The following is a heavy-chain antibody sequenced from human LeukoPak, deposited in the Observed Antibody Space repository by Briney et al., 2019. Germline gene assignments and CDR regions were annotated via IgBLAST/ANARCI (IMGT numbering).Heavy chain of an antibody. V-gene: IGHV3-21*01. J-gene: IGHJ4*02. D-gene: IGHD6-13*01. CDR1: GFTFSNYA. Sequence: GSLRLSCAASGFTFSNYAMNWVRQAPGKGLEWVSSISSSSSYIYYADSVKGRFTISRDNAKNSLYLQMNSLRAEDTAVYYCARERLAAAGTVGYWGQGTLVTVSS. CDR2: ISSSSSYI. CDR3: ARERLAAAGTVGY.